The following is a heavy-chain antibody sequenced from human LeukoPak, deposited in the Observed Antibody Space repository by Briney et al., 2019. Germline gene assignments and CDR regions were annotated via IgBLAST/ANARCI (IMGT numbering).Heavy chain of an antibody. J-gene: IGHJ3*01. Sequence: PGRSRRLSCAVSGFTFRLYGMHWVRQAPGKGLEWVAVVSYDGTNKFYADSVKGRFTISRDGSKNTLYLQMNSLGVEDTAVYYCAREVGTSRAGLAWFELWGQGTMVTVSS. CDR2: VSYDGTNK. D-gene: IGHD4/OR15-4a*01. CDR3: AREVGTSRAGLAWFEL. CDR1: GFTFRLYG. V-gene: IGHV3-30*03.